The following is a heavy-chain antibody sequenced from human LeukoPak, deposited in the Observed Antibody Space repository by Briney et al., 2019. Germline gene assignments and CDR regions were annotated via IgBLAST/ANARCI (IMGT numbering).Heavy chain of an antibody. J-gene: IGHJ3*02. CDR3: AKEGGWSDSFDI. V-gene: IGHV3-53*01. CDR2: IYSGGST. Sequence: GGSLRLSCAASGFTVSSYYMSWVRQAPGKGLEWVSVIYSGGSTYYADSVKGRFTISRDNSKNTLYLQMNSLRAEDTAVYYCAKEGGWSDSFDIWGQGTMVAVSP. D-gene: IGHD6-19*01. CDR1: GFTVSSYY.